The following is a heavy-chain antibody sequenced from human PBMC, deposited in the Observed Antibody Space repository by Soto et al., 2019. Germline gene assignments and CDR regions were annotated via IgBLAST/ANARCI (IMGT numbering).Heavy chain of an antibody. CDR3: ARETSGGPFFDS. Sequence: QVQLQESGPGLVKPSQTLSLTCTGSGGSVSSSGYYWGWIRQHPGRGLEWIGYIYYSGTTYYNPSLKSRVNLSVDTSKNQFSLTLSSVTAANTVVYYCARETSGGPFFDSWVQGTLVTVSS. CDR2: IYYSGTT. V-gene: IGHV4-31*03. CDR1: GGSVSSSGYY. D-gene: IGHD3-3*01. J-gene: IGHJ4*02.